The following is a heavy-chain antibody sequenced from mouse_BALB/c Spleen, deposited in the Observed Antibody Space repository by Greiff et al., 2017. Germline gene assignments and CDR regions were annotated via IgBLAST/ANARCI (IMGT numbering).Heavy chain of an antibody. D-gene: IGHD6-2*01. CDR1: GDSITSGY. Sequence: EVKVVESGPSLVKPSQTLSLTCSVTGDSITSGYWNWIRKFPGNKLEYMGYISYSGSTYYNPSLKSRISITRDTSKNQYYLQLNSVTTEDTATYYCARYPSLVFDAMDYWGQGTSVTVSS. CDR2: ISYSGST. J-gene: IGHJ4*01. CDR3: ARYPSLVFDAMDY. V-gene: IGHV3-8*02.